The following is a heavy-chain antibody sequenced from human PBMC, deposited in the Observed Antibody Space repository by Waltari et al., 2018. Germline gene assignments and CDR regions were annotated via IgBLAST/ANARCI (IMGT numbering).Heavy chain of an antibody. CDR2: ISGGSGTT. Sequence: QVQLQESGPGLVKPSETLSLTCVVSGGSFSGHYWAWIRQPTGKGLEWIGDISGGSGTTDYKPSLMRRFTISRDTSKTQFSLNLTSVTAADTAIYYCARGDTNSDDWGRGLLVTVSS. J-gene: IGHJ4*02. V-gene: IGHV4-34*10. CDR1: GGSFSGHY. CDR3: ARGDTNSDD. D-gene: IGHD2-2*01.